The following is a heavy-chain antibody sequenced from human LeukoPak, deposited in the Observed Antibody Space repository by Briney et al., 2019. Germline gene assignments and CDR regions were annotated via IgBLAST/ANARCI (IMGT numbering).Heavy chain of an antibody. V-gene: IGHV3-23*01. Sequence: PGGSLRLSCAASGFTFSSYAMSWVRQAPGKGLEWVSAISGSGGSTYYADSVKGRFTISRYNSKNTLYLQMNSLRAEDTAVYYCAKAMIVLRSYFDYWGQGTLVTVSS. J-gene: IGHJ4*02. D-gene: IGHD3-22*01. CDR2: ISGSGGST. CDR3: AKAMIVLRSYFDY. CDR1: GFTFSSYA.